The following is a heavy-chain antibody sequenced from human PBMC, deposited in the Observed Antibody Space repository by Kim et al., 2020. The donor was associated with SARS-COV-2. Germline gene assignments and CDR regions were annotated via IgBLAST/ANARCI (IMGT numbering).Heavy chain of an antibody. Sequence: GGSLRLSCAASGFTFSSYAMHWVRQAPGKGLEWVAVISYDGSNKYYADSVKGRFTISRDNSKNTLYLQMNSLRAEDTAVYYCARGPTSYYDGLGPFDYWGQGTLVTVSS. J-gene: IGHJ4*02. CDR3: ARGPTSYYDGLGPFDY. CDR2: ISYDGSNK. V-gene: IGHV3-30*04. D-gene: IGHD3-22*01. CDR1: GFTFSSYA.